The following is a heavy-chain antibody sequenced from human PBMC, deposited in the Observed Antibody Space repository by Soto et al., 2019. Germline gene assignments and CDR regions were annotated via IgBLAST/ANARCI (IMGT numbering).Heavy chain of an antibody. J-gene: IGHJ6*02. CDR3: ARSDCSGGSCYSTTVALAEYYYYYGMDV. CDR1: GGTFSSYA. V-gene: IGHV1-69*01. D-gene: IGHD2-15*01. Sequence: QVQLVQSGAEVKKPGSSVKVSCKASGGTFSSYAISWVRQAPGQGLEWMGGIIAIFGTANYAQKFQDRVEITADEATSPAYMELSSLRSEDTAVDYCARSDCSGGSCYSTTVALAEYYYYYGMDVWGQGTTVTVSS. CDR2: IIAIFGTA.